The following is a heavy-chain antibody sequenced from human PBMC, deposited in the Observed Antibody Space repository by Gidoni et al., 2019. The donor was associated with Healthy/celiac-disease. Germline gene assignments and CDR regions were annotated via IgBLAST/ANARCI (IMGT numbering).Heavy chain of an antibody. V-gene: IGHV3-64*01. Sequence: EVQLVASGGGLVQPGGSLRLSCAASGIPFSRNAMHWVGHAPGKGREYVSAMCSNGCRTYYANSVKGRFTISRDNSKNTLYLQMGSLRAEDMAVYYCARTRDGYNIDYWSQGTLVTVSS. CDR1: GIPFSRNA. CDR2: MCSNGCRT. CDR3: ARTRDGYNIDY. D-gene: IGHD5-12*01. J-gene: IGHJ4*02.